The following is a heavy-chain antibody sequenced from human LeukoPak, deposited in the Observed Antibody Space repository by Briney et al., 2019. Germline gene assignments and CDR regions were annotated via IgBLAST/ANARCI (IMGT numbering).Heavy chain of an antibody. D-gene: IGHD6-13*01. CDR3: ARGGFSSSWYYRN. V-gene: IGHV3-7*01. CDR2: INQDESEK. Sequence: GGSLRLSCAASGFTFSSYWMSWVRQAPGKGLEWVANINQDESEKYYVDSMKGRFTISRDNAKNSLYLQINSLRAEDTAVYYCARGGFSSSWYYRNWGQGTLVTVSS. J-gene: IGHJ4*02. CDR1: GFTFSSYW.